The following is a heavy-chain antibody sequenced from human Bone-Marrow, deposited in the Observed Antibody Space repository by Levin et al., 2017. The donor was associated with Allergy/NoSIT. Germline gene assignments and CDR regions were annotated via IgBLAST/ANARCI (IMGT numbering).Heavy chain of an antibody. D-gene: IGHD3-3*01. CDR3: AKGNTIFGVGRLDN. J-gene: IGHJ4*02. V-gene: IGHV3-23*01. CDR2: ITGDGYDR. CDR1: GFTFSNRA. Sequence: GGSLRLSCAASGFTFSNRAMTWVRQAAGKGLEWVSGITGDGYDRHYADSVKGRFTISRDNSKNTLYLQMNSLRAEDTAIYYCAKGNTIFGVGRLDNWGQGTLVTVSS.